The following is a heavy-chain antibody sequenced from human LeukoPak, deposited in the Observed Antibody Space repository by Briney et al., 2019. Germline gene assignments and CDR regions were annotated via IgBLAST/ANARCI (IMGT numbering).Heavy chain of an antibody. J-gene: IGHJ4*02. D-gene: IGHD3-16*01. CDR2: INTDGSST. CDR3: AVWGPSFTTLRY. V-gene: IGHV3-74*01. CDR1: GFTFRSYW. Sequence: QPGGSLRLSCAASGFTFRSYWIHWVRQAPGKGLVWVSHINTDGSSTVYADSVKGRFTISRDNAKNTLYLQMNSLRAEDTAVYCCAVWGPSFTTLRYWGRGTLVSVSS.